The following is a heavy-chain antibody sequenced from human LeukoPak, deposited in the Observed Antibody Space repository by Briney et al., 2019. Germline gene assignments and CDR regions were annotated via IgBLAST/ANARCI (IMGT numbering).Heavy chain of an antibody. V-gene: IGHV3-30*18. CDR1: GFTFSSYG. CDR2: ISYDGSNK. CDR3: AKDIAAAGTLDY. D-gene: IGHD6-13*01. Sequence: GGSLRLSCVASGFTFSSYGMHWVRQAPGKGLEWVAVISYDGSNKYYADSVKGRFTISRDNSKNTLYLQMNSLRAEDTAVYYCAKDIAAAGTLDYWGQGTLVTVSS. J-gene: IGHJ4*02.